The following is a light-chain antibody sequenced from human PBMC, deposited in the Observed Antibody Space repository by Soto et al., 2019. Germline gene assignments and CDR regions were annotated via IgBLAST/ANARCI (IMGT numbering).Light chain of an antibody. CDR2: EVS. CDR3: SSYTSSSTSNYV. Sequence: QSALTQPASVSGSPGQSITISCTGTSSDVGGYNYVSWYQQHPGKATKLMIYEVSNRPSGVSNRFSGSKSGNTASLTISGLQAEDEADYYCSSYTSSSTSNYVFGTATKVTVL. V-gene: IGLV2-14*01. J-gene: IGLJ1*01. CDR1: SSDVGGYNY.